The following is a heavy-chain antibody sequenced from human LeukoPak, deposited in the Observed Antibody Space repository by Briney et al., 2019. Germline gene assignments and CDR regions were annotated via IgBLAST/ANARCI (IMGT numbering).Heavy chain of an antibody. CDR2: ISGSGGST. D-gene: IGHD3-22*01. V-gene: IGHV3-23*01. Sequence: GGSLRLSCAASGFTFSSYAMIWVRQAPGKGLEWVSAISGSGGSTYYADSVKGRFTISRDNSKNTLYLQMNSLRAEDTAVYYCAKGNDDSSGYYFRRWYYFDYWGQGTLVTVSS. CDR3: AKGNDDSSGYYFRRWYYFDY. CDR1: GFTFSSYA. J-gene: IGHJ4*02.